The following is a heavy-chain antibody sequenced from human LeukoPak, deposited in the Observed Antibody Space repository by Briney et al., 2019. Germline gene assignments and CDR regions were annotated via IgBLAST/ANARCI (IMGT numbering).Heavy chain of an antibody. D-gene: IGHD6-19*01. J-gene: IGHJ4*02. V-gene: IGHV4-34*01. CDR3: ARGRRIAVMDY. CDR2: INHSGGT. CDR1: GGSFSGYY. Sequence: SETLSLTCAVYGGSFSGYYWSWIRQPPGKGLEWIGEINHSGGTNYNPSLKSRVTISVDTSKNQFSLKLSSVTAADTAVYYCARGRRIAVMDYWGQGTLVTVSS.